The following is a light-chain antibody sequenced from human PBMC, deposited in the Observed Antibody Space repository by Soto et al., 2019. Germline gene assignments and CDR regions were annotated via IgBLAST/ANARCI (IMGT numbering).Light chain of an antibody. V-gene: IGKV1-9*01. J-gene: IGKJ5*01. CDR3: QQLNSYLIT. Sequence: DIEMTQSPSSLSASVGDRVTITCQASQDISNYLNWYQQKLGKAPKLLIYDASTLPSGVPSRFRGSGSGTEFTLTISSLQPEDFATYYCQQLNSYLITFGQGTRLEIK. CDR2: DAS. CDR1: QDISNY.